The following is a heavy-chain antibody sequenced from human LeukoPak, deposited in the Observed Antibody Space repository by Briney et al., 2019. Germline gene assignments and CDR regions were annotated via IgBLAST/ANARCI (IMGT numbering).Heavy chain of an antibody. CDR2: IKNKTDGGTT. V-gene: IGHV3-15*01. J-gene: IGHJ4*02. Sequence: GALRLSFAASGFTFKNGWVSLVRQAPGKGLELVGRIKNKTDGGTTDYAAPVKGRFTISRDDSKNTLYLQMNSLKTEDTAVYYCTTVSAYYDFWSGYLGFDYWGQGTLVTVSS. CDR3: TTVSAYYDFWSGYLGFDY. D-gene: IGHD3-3*01. CDR1: GFTFKNGW.